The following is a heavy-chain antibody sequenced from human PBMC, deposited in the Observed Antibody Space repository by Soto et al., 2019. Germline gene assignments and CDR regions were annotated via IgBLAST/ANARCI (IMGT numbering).Heavy chain of an antibody. D-gene: IGHD5-18*01. V-gene: IGHV4-59*08. J-gene: IGHJ6*02. CDR1: GGYINHYY. CDR2: IYYSGTT. Sequence: SETLSLTCTVSGGYINHYYWTWIRQPPGKGLEWMGYIYYSGTTTNYNPSLKSRVTLSVDTSKNQFSLKLSSVTAADTAVYYCARRGFEDTAMAYYYYYGMDVWGQGTTVTVSS. CDR3: ARRGFEDTAMAYYYYYGMDV.